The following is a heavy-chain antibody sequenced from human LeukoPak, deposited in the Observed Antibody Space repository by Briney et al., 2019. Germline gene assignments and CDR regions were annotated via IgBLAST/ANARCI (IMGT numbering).Heavy chain of an antibody. Sequence: GGSLRLSCAASGFTLSRNWMHWVRQAPGKGLVWVSRINSDGSSTSYADSVKGRFTISKDNAKNTLYLQMNSLRAEDTAVYYCARGNPGYSSSWHDYWGQGTLVTVSS. CDR3: ARGNPGYSSSWHDY. CDR1: GFTLSRNW. D-gene: IGHD6-13*01. J-gene: IGHJ4*02. V-gene: IGHV3-74*01. CDR2: INSDGSST.